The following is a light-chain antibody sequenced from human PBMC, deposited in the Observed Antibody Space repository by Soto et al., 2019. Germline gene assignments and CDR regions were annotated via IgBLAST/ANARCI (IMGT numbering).Light chain of an antibody. J-gene: IGKJ4*01. CDR1: QNIESN. Sequence: EVVMTQSPVPLSVSPGERATLSCRASQNIESNLAWYQQKPGQSPRLLIYGASTRASGIPARFSGSGYGTEFTLTISSLQSEDFAVYYCQQCNNWPPLTFGGGTKVEIK. V-gene: IGKV3-15*01. CDR3: QQCNNWPPLT. CDR2: GAS.